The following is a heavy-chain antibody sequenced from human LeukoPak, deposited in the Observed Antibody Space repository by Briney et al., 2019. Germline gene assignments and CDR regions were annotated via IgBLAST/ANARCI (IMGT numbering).Heavy chain of an antibody. CDR3: AREVVGPTQLHGMDV. J-gene: IGHJ6*02. D-gene: IGHD2-2*01. Sequence: GGSLRLSCAASGFTVSSNYMNCVRQAPGEGVQWVSVIYSGDSTYYADSVKGRFTISRDNAEKTLYLQMNSLRAEDTAVYYCAREVVGPTQLHGMDVWGQGTTVTVSS. CDR2: IYSGDST. V-gene: IGHV3-66*01. CDR1: GFTVSSNY.